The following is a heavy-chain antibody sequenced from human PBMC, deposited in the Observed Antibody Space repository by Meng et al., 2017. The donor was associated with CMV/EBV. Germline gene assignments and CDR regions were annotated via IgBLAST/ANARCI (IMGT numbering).Heavy chain of an antibody. J-gene: IGHJ4*02. CDR1: GFTFSSYE. Sequence: GGSLRLSCAASGFTFSSYEMNWVRQAPGKGLEWVSYISSSGSTIYYADSVKGRFTISRDNAKNSLYLQMNSLRAEDTAVYYCVRGTYDFWSGYYMGLDYWGQGTLVTVSS. CDR2: ISSSGSTI. D-gene: IGHD3-3*01. CDR3: VRGTYDFWSGYYMGLDY. V-gene: IGHV3-48*03.